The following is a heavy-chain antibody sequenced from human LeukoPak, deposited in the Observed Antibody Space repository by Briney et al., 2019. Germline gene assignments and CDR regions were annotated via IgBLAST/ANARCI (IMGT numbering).Heavy chain of an antibody. CDR1: GYTFTSYG. Sequence: GASVRLSCKASGYTFTSYGMSWVRQAPGQGLEWMGWISAYNGNTNYAQKVQGRVTMTTDTSTNTVYMELRSLRSDDTAVYYCARAHPSDPYNYFDPWGQGTLVTVSS. CDR3: ARAHPSDPYNYFDP. D-gene: IGHD3-22*01. V-gene: IGHV1-18*01. CDR2: ISAYNGNT. J-gene: IGHJ5*02.